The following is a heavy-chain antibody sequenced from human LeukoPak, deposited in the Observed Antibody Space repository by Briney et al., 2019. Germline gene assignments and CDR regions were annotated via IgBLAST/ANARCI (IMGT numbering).Heavy chain of an antibody. J-gene: IGHJ4*02. CDR3: VKAQYDFWSGLDY. D-gene: IGHD3-3*01. CDR1: GFTFSRYP. CDR2: ISGSGGST. V-gene: IGHV3-64D*09. Sequence: HPGGSLRLSCSASGFTFSRYPMHWVRQAPGKGLEYVSAISGSGGSTYYADSVKGRFTISRDNSKNTLYLQMSSLRTEDTAIYYCVKAQYDFWSGLDYWGQGTLVTVSS.